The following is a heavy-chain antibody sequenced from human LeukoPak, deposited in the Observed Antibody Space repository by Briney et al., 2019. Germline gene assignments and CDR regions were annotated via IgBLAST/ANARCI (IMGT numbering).Heavy chain of an antibody. CDR2: IWYDGINR. J-gene: IGHJ6*02. Sequence: PGGSLRLSCAASGFTFSNYGMHWVRQAPGKGLEWVAAIWYDGINRYYADSVKGRFTISRDNPNNMFYLQMNSLRAEDTAVYYCARRPSLGYSSSPNYYYGMDVWGQGTTVTVSS. D-gene: IGHD5-18*01. V-gene: IGHV3-33*01. CDR3: ARRPSLGYSSSPNYYYGMDV. CDR1: GFTFSNYG.